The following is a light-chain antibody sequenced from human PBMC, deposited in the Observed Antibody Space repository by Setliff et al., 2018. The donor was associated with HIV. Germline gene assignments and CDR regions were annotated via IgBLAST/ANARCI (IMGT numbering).Light chain of an antibody. J-gene: IGLJ1*01. CDR2: EVN. V-gene: IGLV2-23*02. CDR1: SSDVGTYNL. CDR3: CSYTGSATFYV. Sequence: QSALTQPASVSGSPGQSITISCTGTSSDVGTYNLVSWYQQDPGKAPRLMIYEVNKRPSGLSNRFSGSKSGNTASLTISGLQAEDEADYYCCSYTGSATFYVFGTGTKGTVL.